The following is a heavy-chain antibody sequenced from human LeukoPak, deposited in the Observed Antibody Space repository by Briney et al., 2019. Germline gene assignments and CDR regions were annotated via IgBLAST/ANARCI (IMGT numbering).Heavy chain of an antibody. V-gene: IGHV3-53*01. CDR3: ARDRPVAGFDY. CDR2: IYSGGST. J-gene: IGHJ4*02. CDR1: GFTFSDYY. D-gene: IGHD6-19*01. Sequence: GGSLRLSCAASGFTFSDYYMSWIRQAPGKGLEWVSVIYSGGSTYYADSVKGRFTISRDNSKNTLYLQMNSLRAEDTAVYYCARDRPVAGFDYWGQGTLVTVSS.